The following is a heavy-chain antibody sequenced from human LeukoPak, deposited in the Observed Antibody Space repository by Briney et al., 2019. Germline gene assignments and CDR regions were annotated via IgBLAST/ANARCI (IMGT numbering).Heavy chain of an antibody. V-gene: IGHV3-23*01. J-gene: IGHJ4*02. CDR3: TKARYSNAWDYSDY. CDR1: GFTFSSYA. D-gene: IGHD6-19*01. CDR2: ISSSGSAS. Sequence: GGSLRLSCVASGFTFSSYAMNRVRQAPGKGLEWVSGISSSGSASYYADSVKGRFTISRDNSRNTLYLQMNNLSAGDTAVYHCTKARYSNAWDYSDYWGQGTLVTVSS.